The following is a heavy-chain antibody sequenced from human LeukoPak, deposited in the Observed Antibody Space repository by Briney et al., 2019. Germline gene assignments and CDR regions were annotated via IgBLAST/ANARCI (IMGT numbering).Heavy chain of an antibody. J-gene: IGHJ4*02. CDR1: GGSFSGYY. CDR2: INHSGST. D-gene: IGHD3-10*01. Sequence: PSETLSLTCAVYGGSFSGYYWSWIRQPPGKGLEWIGEINHSGSTYYNPSLKSRVTISVDTSKNQFSLKLSSVTAADTAVYYCASPSTYYGSGSYYNVVYWGQGTLVTVSS. CDR3: ASPSTYYGSGSYYNVVY. V-gene: IGHV4-34*01.